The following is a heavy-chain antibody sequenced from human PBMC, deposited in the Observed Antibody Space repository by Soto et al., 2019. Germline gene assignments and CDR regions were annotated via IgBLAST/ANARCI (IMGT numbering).Heavy chain of an antibody. Sequence: ASLKVSCKASGYTFTIYAMHWVRQAPGQRLEWMGWINAGNGNTKYSQKFQGRVTITRDTSASTAYMELSSLRSEDTAVYYCAREISVGDGYNLYYFDYWGQGTLVTVSS. CDR1: GYTFTIYA. D-gene: IGHD5-12*01. J-gene: IGHJ4*02. CDR3: AREISVGDGYNLYYFDY. V-gene: IGHV1-3*01. CDR2: INAGNGNT.